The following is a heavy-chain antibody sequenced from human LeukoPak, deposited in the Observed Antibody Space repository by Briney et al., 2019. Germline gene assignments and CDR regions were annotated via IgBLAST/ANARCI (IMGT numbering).Heavy chain of an antibody. V-gene: IGHV3-23*01. J-gene: IGHJ5*02. CDR2: ISGSGGST. Sequence: GGSLRLSCAASGFTFDDYTMHWVRQAPGKGLEWVSAISGSGGSTYYADSVKGRFTISRDNSKNTLYLQMNSLRAEDTAVYYCARAITMVRGVIRNNWFDPWGQGTLVTVSS. CDR3: ARAITMVRGVIRNNWFDP. CDR1: GFTFDDYT. D-gene: IGHD3-10*01.